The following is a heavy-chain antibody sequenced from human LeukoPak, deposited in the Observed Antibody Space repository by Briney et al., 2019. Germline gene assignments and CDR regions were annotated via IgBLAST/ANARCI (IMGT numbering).Heavy chain of an antibody. D-gene: IGHD3-22*01. V-gene: IGHV4-4*07. CDR1: GGSISSYY. CDR3: ARGSTFLYYYDSSGYYGLPPNFDY. Sequence: ASETLSLTCTVSGGSISSYYWSWIRRPAGKGLEWIGRIYTSGNTNYNPSLKSRVTMSVDTSKNQFSLKLSSVTAADTAVYYCARGSTFLYYYDSSGYYGLPPNFDYWGQGTLVTVSS. J-gene: IGHJ4*02. CDR2: IYTSGNT.